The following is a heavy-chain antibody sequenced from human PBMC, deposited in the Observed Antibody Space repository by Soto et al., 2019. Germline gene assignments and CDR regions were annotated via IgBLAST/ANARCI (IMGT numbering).Heavy chain of an antibody. D-gene: IGHD3-10*01. CDR2: ISSSSTTI. Sequence: GGSLRLSCAASGFTFSGYSMNWVRQAPGKGLEWISYISSSSTTIYYADSVKGRFTISRDNAENSLHLQMNSLRVDDTAVYYCVSRGGLVRGNYFGMDVWGQGTTVTVSS. J-gene: IGHJ6*02. V-gene: IGHV3-48*01. CDR3: VSRGGLVRGNYFGMDV. CDR1: GFTFSGYS.